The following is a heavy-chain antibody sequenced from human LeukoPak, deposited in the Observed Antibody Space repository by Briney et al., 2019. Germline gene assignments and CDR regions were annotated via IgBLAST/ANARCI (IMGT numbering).Heavy chain of an antibody. J-gene: IGHJ4*02. CDR2: IYYSGST. Sequence: SETLSLTCTVSGGSISSSTYYWGWIRQPPGKGLEWIATIYYSGSTYYNPSLKSRVTISVDTSKNQFSLKLSSVTAADTAVYYCARGVWFITVAGGTKEFDYWGQGTLVTVSS. V-gene: IGHV4-39*01. D-gene: IGHD6-19*01. CDR1: GGSISSSTYY. CDR3: ARGVWFITVAGGTKEFDY.